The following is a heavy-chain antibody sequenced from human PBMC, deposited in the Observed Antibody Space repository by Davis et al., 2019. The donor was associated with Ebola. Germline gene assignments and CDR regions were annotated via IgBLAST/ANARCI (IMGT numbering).Heavy chain of an antibody. V-gene: IGHV3-48*03. Sequence: GGSLRLSCAASGFTFSSYEMNWVRQAPGKGLEWVSYISSSGSTIYYADSVKGRFTISRDNAMNSLYLQMNSLRAEDAAVYYCARFHIVGATTYWGQGTLVTVSS. CDR2: ISSSGSTI. D-gene: IGHD1-26*01. J-gene: IGHJ4*02. CDR3: ARFHIVGATTY. CDR1: GFTFSSYE.